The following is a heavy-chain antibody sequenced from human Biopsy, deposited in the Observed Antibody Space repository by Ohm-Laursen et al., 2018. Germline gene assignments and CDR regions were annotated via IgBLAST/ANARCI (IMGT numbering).Heavy chain of an antibody. Sequence: LRLSCAASGFTLSSYVMSWVRQAPGKGLEWIGYISYNERTHYNPSLTSRLAISFDTSNNRISLQLRSVSVADTAVYYCVREPKTGTAEAWYFDLWGRGSPVTAPS. J-gene: IGHJ2*01. CDR2: ISYNERT. D-gene: IGHD3-9*01. CDR1: GFTLSSYV. V-gene: IGHV4-31*02. CDR3: VREPKTGTAEAWYFDL.